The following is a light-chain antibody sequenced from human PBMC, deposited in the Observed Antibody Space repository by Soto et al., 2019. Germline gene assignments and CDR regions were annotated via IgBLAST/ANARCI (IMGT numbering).Light chain of an antibody. Sequence: DIGLTEYPGSLLLSPGNRATLSRRASQSVGSDYLAWYQQKPGQAHRLRISGASRRAPGTPDRCSGSGSGTECTLTISSRQPEDVAAYSCQQYSRSTMTVGQGTRLEI. V-gene: IGKV3-20*01. CDR1: QSVGSDY. J-gene: IGKJ5*01. CDR2: GAS. CDR3: QQYSRSTMT.